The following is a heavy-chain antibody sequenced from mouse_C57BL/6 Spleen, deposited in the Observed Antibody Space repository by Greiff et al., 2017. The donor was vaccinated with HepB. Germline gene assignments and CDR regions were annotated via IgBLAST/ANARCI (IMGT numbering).Heavy chain of an antibody. J-gene: IGHJ1*03. CDR2: IDPSDSYT. Sequence: QVQLQQPGAELVRPGTSVKSSCKASGYTFTSYWMHWVKQRPGQGLEWIGVIDPSDSYTNYNQKFKGKATLTVDTSSSTAYMQLSSLTSEDSAVYYCARETYGSSYGYFDVWGTGTTVTVSS. CDR1: GYTFTSYW. CDR3: ARETYGSSYGYFDV. V-gene: IGHV1-59*01. D-gene: IGHD1-1*01.